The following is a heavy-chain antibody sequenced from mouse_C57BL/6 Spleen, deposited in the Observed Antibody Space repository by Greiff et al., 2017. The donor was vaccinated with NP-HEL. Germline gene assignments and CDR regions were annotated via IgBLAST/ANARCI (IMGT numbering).Heavy chain of an antibody. CDR3: ARDSNYTY. V-gene: IGHV1-59*01. CDR1: GYTFTSYW. J-gene: IGHJ3*01. Sequence: QVQLKQPGAELVRPGTSVKLSCKASGYTFTSYWMHWVKQRPGQGLEWIGVIYPSDSYTNYNQKFKGKATLTVANSSSTAYMHLNSLVSEDSAVYYGARDSNYTYWGQGTLVTVSA. D-gene: IGHD2-5*01. CDR2: IYPSDSYT.